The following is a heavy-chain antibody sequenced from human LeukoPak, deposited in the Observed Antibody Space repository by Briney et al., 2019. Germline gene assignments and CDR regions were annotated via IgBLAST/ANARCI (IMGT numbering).Heavy chain of an antibody. V-gene: IGHV3-74*01. D-gene: IGHD3-9*01. CDR3: ARDLMDYDVSTGLHHYYMDV. Sequence: GGSLRLSCAASGFTFSSYWMHWVRQAPGKGLVWVSRINSDGSSTSYADSVRGRFTISRDNAKNTLYLQMNTLRVEDTAVYYCARDLMDYDVSTGLHHYYMDVWGQGTTVTVSS. J-gene: IGHJ6*02. CDR1: GFTFSSYW. CDR2: INSDGSST.